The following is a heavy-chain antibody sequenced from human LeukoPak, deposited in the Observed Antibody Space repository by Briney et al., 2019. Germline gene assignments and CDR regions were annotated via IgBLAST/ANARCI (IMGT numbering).Heavy chain of an antibody. Sequence: GRPLRLSCAASGFTYSSYGMHWVRQAPGKGLEWVAVISFDGKTKYYTDSVKGRFTVSRDNSKNTLYLQMNSLRAEDTAVYYCAKEMSSSNIDHCGQGTLVTVSS. D-gene: IGHD2-2*01. CDR1: GFTYSSYG. J-gene: IGHJ4*02. CDR2: ISFDGKTK. CDR3: AKEMSSSNIDH. V-gene: IGHV3-30*18.